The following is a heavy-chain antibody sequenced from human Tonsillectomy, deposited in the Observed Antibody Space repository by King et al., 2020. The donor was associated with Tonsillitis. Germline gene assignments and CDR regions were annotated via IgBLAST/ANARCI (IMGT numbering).Heavy chain of an antibody. CDR3: ARAPSQRLVRCWFDP. V-gene: IGHV1-2*02. D-gene: IGHD6-19*01. J-gene: IGHJ5*02. Sequence: QLVQSGAEVKKPGASVKISCKASGYTFTDYYVHWVRQAPGQGLEWMGGINPNSGAPNYQRNFQAMVFMTRDTSLRTAYMELNRVRSVDTAIYYCARAPSQRLVRCWFDPWGQGTLVTVSS. CDR2: INPNSGAP. CDR1: GYTFTDYY.